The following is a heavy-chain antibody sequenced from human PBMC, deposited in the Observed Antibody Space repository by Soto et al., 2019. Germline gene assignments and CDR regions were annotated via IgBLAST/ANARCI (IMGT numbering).Heavy chain of an antibody. Sequence: QVQLVQSGAEVKKPGASVKVSCEASGYTFSSHHISWVRQATGQGLEWMGWVNPNSNETDYAEKFQGRVTMTGNTAIRTVYMELSSLRSDDTAVYYCVRSGWRSGAEFWGQGTLVTVSS. CDR3: VRSGWRSGAEF. J-gene: IGHJ4*02. D-gene: IGHD6-19*01. CDR1: GYTFSSHH. CDR2: VNPNSNET. V-gene: IGHV1-8*02.